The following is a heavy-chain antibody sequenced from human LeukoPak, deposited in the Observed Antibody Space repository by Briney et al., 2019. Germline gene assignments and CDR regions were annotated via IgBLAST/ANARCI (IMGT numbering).Heavy chain of an antibody. D-gene: IGHD6-13*01. CDR3: ARERAIAAAGMGYHYGMDV. CDR2: ISAYNGNT. Sequence: ASVKVSCKASGYTFTSYGISWVRQAPGQGLEWMGWISAYNGNTNYAQKLQGRVTMTTDTSTSTAYMELRSLRSDDTAVYYCARERAIAAAGMGYHYGMDVWGQGTTVTVSS. CDR1: GYTFTSYG. V-gene: IGHV1-18*01. J-gene: IGHJ6*02.